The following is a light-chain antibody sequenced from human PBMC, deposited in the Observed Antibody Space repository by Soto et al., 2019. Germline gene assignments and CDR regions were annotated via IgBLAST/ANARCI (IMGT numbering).Light chain of an antibody. V-gene: IGKV3-15*01. J-gene: IGKJ1*01. CDR1: QSVSSK. CDR3: HQFGDSPQT. Sequence: EIVMTQSPATLSVSPGEGATLSCRASQSVSSKLAWYQQKPGQAPRLLIYGASTRATGIPARFTGRGSGTHFTLAISRLEPEDFAVYYCHQFGDSPQTFGQGTTVEV. CDR2: GAS.